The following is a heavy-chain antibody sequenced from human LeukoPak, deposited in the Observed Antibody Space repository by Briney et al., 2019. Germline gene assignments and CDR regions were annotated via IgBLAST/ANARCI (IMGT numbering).Heavy chain of an antibody. D-gene: IGHD1-26*01. CDR2: IWYDGSNK. CDR3: ARGGSYSVAPFDY. J-gene: IGHJ4*02. CDR1: GFTSSSYG. Sequence: GGSLRLSCAASGFTSSSYGMHWVRQAPGKGLEWVAVIWYDGSNKYYADSVKGRFTISRDNSKNTLYLQMNSLRAEDTAVYYCARGGSYSVAPFDYWGQGTLVTVSS. V-gene: IGHV3-33*01.